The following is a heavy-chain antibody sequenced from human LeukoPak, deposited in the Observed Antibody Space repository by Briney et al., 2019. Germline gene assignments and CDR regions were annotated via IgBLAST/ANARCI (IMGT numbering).Heavy chain of an antibody. V-gene: IGHV4-34*01. Sequence: PSETLSLTCAVYGGSFSGYYWSWIRQPPGKGLEWIGEINHSGSTNYNPSLKSRVTISVDTSKNQFSLKLSSVTAADTAVYYCARNYGSGVAYYFDYWGQGTLVTVSS. CDR3: ARNYGSGVAYYFDY. CDR1: GGSFSGYY. D-gene: IGHD3-10*01. J-gene: IGHJ4*02. CDR2: INHSGST.